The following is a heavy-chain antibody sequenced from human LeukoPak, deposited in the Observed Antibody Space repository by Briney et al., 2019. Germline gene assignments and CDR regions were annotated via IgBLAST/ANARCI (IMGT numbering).Heavy chain of an antibody. J-gene: IGHJ5*02. D-gene: IGHD3-3*01. CDR3: ARAGDFWSGYPS. Sequence: GGSLRLSCAASGFTFSSLAMHWVRQAPGKGLEWVAVISYDGSNKYYADSVKGRFTISRDNSKNTLYLQMNSLRAEDTAVYYCARAGDFWSGYPSWGQGTLVTVSS. CDR1: GFTFSSLA. CDR2: ISYDGSNK. V-gene: IGHV3-30-3*01.